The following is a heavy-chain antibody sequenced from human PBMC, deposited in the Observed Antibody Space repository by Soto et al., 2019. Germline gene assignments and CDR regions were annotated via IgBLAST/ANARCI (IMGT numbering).Heavy chain of an antibody. CDR1: GGTFSSYA. J-gene: IGHJ3*02. CDR2: IIPIFGTA. D-gene: IGHD5-12*01. V-gene: IGHV1-69*13. CDR3: GRVYSGYDLNSSLGGPWGFGVFDI. Sequence: ASVKVSCKASGGTFSSYAISWVRQAPGQGLEWMGGIIPIFGTANYAQKFQGRVTITADESTSTAYMELSSLRSEDTAVYYCGRVYSGYDLNSSLGGPWGFGVFDIWGKGTMVTVS.